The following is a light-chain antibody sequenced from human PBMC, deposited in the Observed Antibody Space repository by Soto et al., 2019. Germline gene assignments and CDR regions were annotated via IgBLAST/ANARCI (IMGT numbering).Light chain of an antibody. CDR1: QSVYNF. V-gene: IGKV3-11*01. Sequence: EIVLTQSPVSLALSPGERVTLSFMASQSVYNFLAWDQQRPGQAPRLVIYDASNRANGIPARFSGSGSWTDFSLTISSLEPEDFAVYYCQQRSNWPPITFGQGTRVENK. CDR2: DAS. CDR3: QQRSNWPPIT. J-gene: IGKJ5*01.